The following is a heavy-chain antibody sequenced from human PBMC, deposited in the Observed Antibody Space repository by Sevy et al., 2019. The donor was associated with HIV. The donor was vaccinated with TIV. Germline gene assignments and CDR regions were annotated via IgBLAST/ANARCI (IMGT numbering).Heavy chain of an antibody. CDR1: GFTFDDYA. CDR2: ISWDGGST. Sequence: GGSLRLSCAASGFTFDDYAMHWVRQAPGKGLEWVSLISWDGGSTYYADSVKGRFTISRDNSKNSLYLQMNSLRAEDTALYYCAKDSTAAAGRDDYFDYWGLGTLVTVSS. CDR3: AKDSTAAAGRDDYFDY. V-gene: IGHV3-43D*04. J-gene: IGHJ4*02. D-gene: IGHD6-13*01.